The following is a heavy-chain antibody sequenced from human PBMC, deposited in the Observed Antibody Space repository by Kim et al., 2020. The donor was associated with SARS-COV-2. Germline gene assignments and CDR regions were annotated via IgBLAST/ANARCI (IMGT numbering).Heavy chain of an antibody. Sequence: ASVKVSCKASGYTFTGYYMHWVRQAPGQGLEWMGWINPNSGGTNYAQKFQGRVTMTRDTSISTAYMELSRLRSDDTAVYYCARDHKIGLHVFDYWGQGTLVTVSS. CDR3: ARDHKIGLHVFDY. CDR1: GYTFTGYY. J-gene: IGHJ4*02. D-gene: IGHD2-15*01. CDR2: INPNSGGT. V-gene: IGHV1-2*02.